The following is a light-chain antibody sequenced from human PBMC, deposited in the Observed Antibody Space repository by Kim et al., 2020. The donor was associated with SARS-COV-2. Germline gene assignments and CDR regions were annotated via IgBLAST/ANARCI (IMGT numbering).Light chain of an antibody. V-gene: IGLV1-44*01. Sequence: QSVLTQPPSASGTPGQRVTISCSGSNSNIGYNSVSWYQQLPGTAPRLLIFRDDERPSGVPDRFSGSKSGTSASVAISGLQSDDEADYYCAVWDDSLNGVVFGGGTKVTVL. CDR3: AVWDDSLNGVV. CDR1: NSNIGYNS. CDR2: RDD. J-gene: IGLJ2*01.